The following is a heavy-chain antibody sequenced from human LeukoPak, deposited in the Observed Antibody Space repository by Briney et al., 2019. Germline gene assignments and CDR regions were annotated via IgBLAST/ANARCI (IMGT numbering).Heavy chain of an antibody. CDR1: GGSISSYY. J-gene: IGHJ4*02. V-gene: IGHV4-59*01. D-gene: IGHD3-9*01. Sequence: PSETLSLTCTVSGGSISSYYWSWIRQPPGKGLEWIGYIYYSGSTNYNPSLKSRVTISVDTSKNQFSLKLSSVTAADTAVYYCAGVHYDILTGIRGDYFDYWGQGTLVTVSS. CDR3: AGVHYDILTGIRGDYFDY. CDR2: IYYSGST.